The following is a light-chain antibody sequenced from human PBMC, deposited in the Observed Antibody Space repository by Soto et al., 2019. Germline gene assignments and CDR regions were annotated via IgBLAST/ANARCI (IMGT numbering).Light chain of an antibody. CDR1: SSDIGTYDH. CDR3: ISYTVSRSYV. Sequence: QSALTQPASVSGSPGQSITISCSGTSSDIGTYDHVAWFQQFPGKTPKLMIYSVSNRPSGVSYRFSGSKSGNTASLTISGLQAEDEADYYCISYTVSRSYVFGTGTKATV. V-gene: IGLV2-14*01. CDR2: SVS. J-gene: IGLJ1*01.